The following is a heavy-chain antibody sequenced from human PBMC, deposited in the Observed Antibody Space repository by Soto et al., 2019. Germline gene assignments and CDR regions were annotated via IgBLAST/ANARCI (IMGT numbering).Heavy chain of an antibody. CDR3: ARDGGSRAYYYDSSGYFDY. Sequence: GASVKVSCKASGGTFSSYAISWVRQGPGQGLEWMRGIIPIFGTANYAQKFQGRVTITADESTSTAYMELSSLRSEDTAVYYCARDGGSRAYYYDSSGYFDYWGQGTLVTVSS. CDR2: IIPIFGTA. J-gene: IGHJ4*02. CDR1: GGTFSSYA. D-gene: IGHD3-22*01. V-gene: IGHV1-69*13.